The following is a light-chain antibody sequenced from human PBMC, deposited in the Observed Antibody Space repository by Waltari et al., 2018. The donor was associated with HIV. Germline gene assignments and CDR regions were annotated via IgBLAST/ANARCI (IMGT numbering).Light chain of an antibody. Sequence: QSALTQPASVSGSPGQSITLSCTGTSSAVGCYNLVSWDQQYPGNAPQLMLYEVSKRPSGFSNRFSVSNSGNTASLTISGLQAEDEADYYCCSYAATSTFVFGTGTKVTVL. CDR3: CSYAATSTFV. CDR2: EVS. CDR1: SSAVGCYNL. J-gene: IGLJ1*01. V-gene: IGLV2-23*02.